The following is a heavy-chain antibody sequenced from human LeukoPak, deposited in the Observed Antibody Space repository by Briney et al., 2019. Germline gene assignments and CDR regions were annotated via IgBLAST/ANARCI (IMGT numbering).Heavy chain of an antibody. V-gene: IGHV4-31*11. CDR3: ARGGSANDY. CDR1: GASISSRGYF. D-gene: IGHD3-10*01. CDR2: IQNTGNT. Sequence: PSQTLSLTCDVSGASISSRGYFWTWIRQHPGKGLEWIGYIQNTGNTYYNPSLKSRVIISRDTSKNQFSLKLTSVTAADTAVYYCARGGSANDYWGQGTLVTVS. J-gene: IGHJ4*02.